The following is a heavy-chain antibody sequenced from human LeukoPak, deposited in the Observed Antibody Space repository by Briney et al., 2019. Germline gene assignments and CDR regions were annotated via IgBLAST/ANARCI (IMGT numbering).Heavy chain of an antibody. CDR1: RFTFGDYA. CDR3: AKGGLLLWFGEFGDY. J-gene: IGHJ4*02. D-gene: IGHD3-10*01. Sequence: GGSLRLSCTASRFTFGDYAMTWVRQAPGKGLEWVGFIASETYGGTAEYAASVKGRFIISRDDSKSIAYLQMNSLRAEDTAVYYCAKGGLLLWFGEFGDYWGQGTLVTVSS. V-gene: IGHV3-49*04. CDR2: IASETYGGTA.